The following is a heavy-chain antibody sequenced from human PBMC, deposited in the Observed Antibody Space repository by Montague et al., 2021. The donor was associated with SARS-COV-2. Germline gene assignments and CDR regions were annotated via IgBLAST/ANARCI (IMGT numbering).Heavy chain of an antibody. V-gene: IGHV4-38-2*01. CDR1: GYSISSGYY. D-gene: IGHD3-10*01. CDR2: IYHSGGT. Sequence: TLSLTCSVSGYSISSGYYWGWIRQPPGKGLEWIGNIYHSGGTYYSPSLKSRVTVSVDTSKNQFSLRLSSVTAADTAVYYCARWYYGSGSYPHWGQGTLVTVSS. J-gene: IGHJ4*02. CDR3: ARWYYGSGSYPH.